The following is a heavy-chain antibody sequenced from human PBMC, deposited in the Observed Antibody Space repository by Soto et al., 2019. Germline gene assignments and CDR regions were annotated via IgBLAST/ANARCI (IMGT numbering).Heavy chain of an antibody. D-gene: IGHD2-15*01. J-gene: IGHJ4*02. CDR3: AKLRSAVVVAATNN. V-gene: IGHV3-23*01. CDR2: ISGSDGST. Sequence: GGSLRLSCAASGFTFSSYAMSWVRQAPGKGLEWVSVISGSDGSTYYADSVKGRFTISRDNSNNTLYLQMNSLRADDTALYFCAKLRSAVVVAATNNWGQGTLVTVSS. CDR1: GFTFSSYA.